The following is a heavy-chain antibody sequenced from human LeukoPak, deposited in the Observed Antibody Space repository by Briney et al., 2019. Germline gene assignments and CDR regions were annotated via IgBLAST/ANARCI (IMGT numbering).Heavy chain of an antibody. V-gene: IGHV5-51*01. D-gene: IGHD4-17*01. J-gene: IGHJ6*02. CDR2: IYPGESDT. Sequence: GGALQISCKGSGSHFTSYWIGWVRQMPGKGLEGMGIIYPGESDTRYSASWQGQVTISDDKSISTPYLQWSSLKASDTAMYYCARHKGGDPRYYYYYYGMDVWGQGPTVTVSS. CDR3: ARHKGGDPRYYYYYYGMDV. CDR1: GSHFTSYW.